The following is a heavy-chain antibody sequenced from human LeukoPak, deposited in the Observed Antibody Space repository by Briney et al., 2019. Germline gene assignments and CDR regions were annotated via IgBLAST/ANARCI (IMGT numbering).Heavy chain of an antibody. J-gene: IGHJ4*02. CDR2: MFYSGST. Sequence: PSETLSLTCTVSGGSISSSSYYWGWIRQPPGKGLEWIGSMFYSGSTYYNPSLKSRVTISVDTSKNQFSLKLSSVTAADTAVYYCARSKDILTGYCFDYWGLGTLVTVSS. V-gene: IGHV4-39*07. CDR3: ARSKDILTGYCFDY. CDR1: GGSISSSSYY. D-gene: IGHD3-9*01.